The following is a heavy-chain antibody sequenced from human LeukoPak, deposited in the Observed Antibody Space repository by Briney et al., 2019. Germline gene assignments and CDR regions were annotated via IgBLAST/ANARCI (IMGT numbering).Heavy chain of an antibody. V-gene: IGHV4-34*01. CDR2: INHSGST. D-gene: IGHD2-2*01. CDR1: GGSFSGYN. CDR3: ARGPSPEHTEMGMGVVVPAAMRSLTGYYYGMDV. Sequence: SETLSLTRAVYGGSFSGYNWSGIRRPPGKGLEWSGEINHSGSTNYNPPPKSRDTISVDTSKNQFSLELSSVTAAHTAVYYCARGPSPEHTEMGMGVVVPAAMRSLTGYYYGMDVWGQGTTVTVSS. J-gene: IGHJ6*02.